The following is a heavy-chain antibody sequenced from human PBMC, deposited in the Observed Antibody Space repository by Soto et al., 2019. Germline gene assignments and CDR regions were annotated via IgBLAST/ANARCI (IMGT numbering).Heavy chain of an antibody. CDR1: GGSTSNSVYP. J-gene: IGHJ4*02. Sequence: SETLSLTCTVFGGSTSNSVYPWVWKRQPPGKGLEWIGNVYYNGNTYYNPSLKSRLTISVDTSNNQFSLKVRSVTAADTAVYYCARLSRSYNDRYFDTWGQGTLVTVSS. CDR2: VYYNGNT. D-gene: IGHD3-10*01. V-gene: IGHV4-39*01. CDR3: ARLSRSYNDRYFDT.